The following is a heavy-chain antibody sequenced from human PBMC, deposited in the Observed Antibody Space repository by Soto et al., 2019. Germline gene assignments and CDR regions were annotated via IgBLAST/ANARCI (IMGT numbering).Heavy chain of an antibody. Sequence: GESLKISCKGSGYSFTSYWIGWVRQMPGKGLEWMGIIYPGDSDTRYSPSFQGQVTISSDKSMSTAYLQWSSLMASDTAMYYCASGVPPKQWLVPGSLEYFQHWGQGTLVTVSS. CDR1: GYSFTSYW. D-gene: IGHD6-19*01. V-gene: IGHV5-51*01. J-gene: IGHJ1*01. CDR2: IYPGDSDT. CDR3: ASGVPPKQWLVPGSLEYFQH.